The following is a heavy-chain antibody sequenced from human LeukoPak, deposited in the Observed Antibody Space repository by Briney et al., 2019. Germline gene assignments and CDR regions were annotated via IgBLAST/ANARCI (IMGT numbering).Heavy chain of an antibody. J-gene: IGHJ5*02. Sequence: PSETLSLTCTVSGGSISSSSYYWGWIRQPPGKGLEWIGSIYYSGSTYYNPSLKSRVTISVDTSKNQFSLKLSSVTAADTAVYYCARDGGAAAGTRWFDPWGQGTLVTVSS. CDR2: IYYSGST. CDR3: ARDGGAAAGTRWFDP. V-gene: IGHV4-39*07. D-gene: IGHD6-13*01. CDR1: GGSISSSSYY.